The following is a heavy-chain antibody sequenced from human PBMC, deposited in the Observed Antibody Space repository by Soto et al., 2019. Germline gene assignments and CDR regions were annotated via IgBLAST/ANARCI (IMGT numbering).Heavy chain of an antibody. CDR1: GGSISSGDYY. V-gene: IGHV4-30-4*01. J-gene: IGHJ4*02. CDR3: AREGTDTAMGLDY. Sequence: SETLSLTCTVSGGSISSGDYYWSWIRQPPGKGLEWIGYIYYSGSTYYNPSLKSRVTISVDTSKNQFSLKLSSVTAADTAVYYCAREGTDTAMGLDYWGQGTLVTVSS. D-gene: IGHD5-18*01. CDR2: IYYSGST.